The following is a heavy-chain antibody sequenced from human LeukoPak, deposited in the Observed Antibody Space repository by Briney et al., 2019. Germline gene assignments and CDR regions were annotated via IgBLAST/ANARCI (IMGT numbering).Heavy chain of an antibody. Sequence: PSETLSLTCTVSGGSISSSSYYWGWIRQPPGKGLEWLGSIYYSGSTYYNPSLKSRVTISVDTSKNQFSLKLSSVTAADTAVYYCAAYIVVVTRDAFDIWGQGTMVTVSS. CDR3: AAYIVVVTRDAFDI. D-gene: IGHD3-22*01. V-gene: IGHV4-39*01. CDR2: IYYSGST. J-gene: IGHJ3*02. CDR1: GGSISSSSYY.